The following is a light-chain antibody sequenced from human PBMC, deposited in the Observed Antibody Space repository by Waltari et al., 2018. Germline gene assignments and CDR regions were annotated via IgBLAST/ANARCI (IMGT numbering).Light chain of an antibody. CDR1: VLGKKF. V-gene: IGLV3-27*01. CDR3: FTVDDNSLRL. Sequence: SYELTQPSSVSVSPGQTARITCSGDVLGKKFIRWFQQKPGQAPVLLIVRDSERPSGMRERLSGASSGTTVTLTISGAQVEDEADYYCFTVDDNSLRLFGGGTKLTVL. CDR2: RDS. J-gene: IGLJ2*01.